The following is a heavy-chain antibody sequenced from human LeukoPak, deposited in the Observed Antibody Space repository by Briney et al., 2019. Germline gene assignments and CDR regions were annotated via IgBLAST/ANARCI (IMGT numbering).Heavy chain of an antibody. Sequence: GGSLRLSCEASGFTFSSFGMHWVRQAPGKGLEWVAFIRNDGSKKYYADSVKGRFTISRDNSKNTLYLQMNSLRAEDTAVYYCAKGIRTLDYWGQGTLVTVSS. CDR3: AKGIRTLDY. J-gene: IGHJ4*02. CDR1: GFTFSSFG. D-gene: IGHD5-18*01. CDR2: IRNDGSKK. V-gene: IGHV3-30*02.